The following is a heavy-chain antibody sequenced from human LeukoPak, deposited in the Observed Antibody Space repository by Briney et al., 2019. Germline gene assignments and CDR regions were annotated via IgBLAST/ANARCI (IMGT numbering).Heavy chain of an antibody. CDR2: ISSSGSTI. Sequence: GGSLRLSCAASGFTFSNYEMNWVRQAPGKGLEWVSYISSSGSTIYYADSVKGRFTISRDNAKNSLYLQMDSLRAEDTAVYYCARGQLWYGYNSPFDYWGQGTLVTVSS. J-gene: IGHJ4*02. V-gene: IGHV3-48*03. D-gene: IGHD5-24*01. CDR3: ARGQLWYGYNSPFDY. CDR1: GFTFSNYE.